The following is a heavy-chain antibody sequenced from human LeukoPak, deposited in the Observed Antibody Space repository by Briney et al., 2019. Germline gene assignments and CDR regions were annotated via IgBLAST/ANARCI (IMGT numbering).Heavy chain of an antibody. V-gene: IGHV1-46*01. CDR3: ARGIAVADYYYYYGMDV. D-gene: IGHD6-19*01. J-gene: IGHJ6*02. CDR1: GYTFTSYY. CDR2: INPSGGST. Sequence: ASVKVSCKASGYTFTSYYMHWVRQAPGQGLEWMGIINPSGGSTSYAQKFQGRVTMTRDTSTSTVYMELSSLRSEDTAVYYCARGIAVADYYYYYGMDVWGQGTTVTVSS.